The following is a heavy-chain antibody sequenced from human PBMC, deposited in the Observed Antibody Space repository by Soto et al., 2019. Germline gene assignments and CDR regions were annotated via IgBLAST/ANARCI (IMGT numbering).Heavy chain of an antibody. J-gene: IGHJ6*02. CDR3: ARDIIQLWSDYYYYYGMDV. Sequence: PSQTLSLTCAISGDSVSSNSAAWNWIRQSPSRGLEWLGRTYYRSKWYNDYAVSVKSRITINPDTSKNQFSLQLNSVTPEDTAVYYCARDIIQLWSDYYYYYGMDVWGQGTTVTVSS. V-gene: IGHV6-1*01. D-gene: IGHD5-18*01. CDR2: TYYRSKWYN. CDR1: GDSVSSNSAA.